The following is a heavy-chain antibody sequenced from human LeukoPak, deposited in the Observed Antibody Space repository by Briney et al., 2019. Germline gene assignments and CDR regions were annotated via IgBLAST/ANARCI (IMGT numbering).Heavy chain of an antibody. Sequence: SVKVSCKASGGTFSSYAISWVRQAPGQGLEWMGGIIPIFGTANYAQKFQGRVTITADESTSTAYMELSSLRSEDTAVYYCARGAVAARPGRPGYSGYTRVYPEKSNYYYYYMDVWGKGTTVTVSS. CDR3: ARGAVAARPGRPGYSGYTRVYPEKSNYYYYYMDV. CDR2: IIPIFGTA. J-gene: IGHJ6*03. D-gene: IGHD5-12*01. V-gene: IGHV1-69*01. CDR1: GGTFSSYA.